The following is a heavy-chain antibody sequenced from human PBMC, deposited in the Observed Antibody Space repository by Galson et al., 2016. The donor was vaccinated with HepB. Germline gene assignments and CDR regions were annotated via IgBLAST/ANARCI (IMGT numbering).Heavy chain of an antibody. Sequence: SLRLSCAASGFTFSSYAMSWVRQAPGKGLEWVSAISASGGSTYYADSVKGRFTISRDNSKNTLYLQMNSLRAEDTAVYFCAGNYDFWRGLDFWGPGTQVTVSS. D-gene: IGHD3-3*01. CDR3: AGNYDFWRGLDF. V-gene: IGHV3-23*01. J-gene: IGHJ4*02. CDR1: GFTFSSYA. CDR2: ISASGGST.